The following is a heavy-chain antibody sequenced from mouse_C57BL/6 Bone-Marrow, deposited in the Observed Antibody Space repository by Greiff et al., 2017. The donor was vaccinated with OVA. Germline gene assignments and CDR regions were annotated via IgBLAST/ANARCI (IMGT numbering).Heavy chain of an antibody. CDR1: GFNIKDDY. D-gene: IGHD1-1*01. CDR2: IDPENGDT. J-gene: IGHJ2*01. Sequence: VQLQQSGAELVRPGASVKLSCTASGFNIKDDYMHWVKQRPEQGLEWIGWIDPENGDTEYASKFQGKATITADTSSNTAYLQLSSLTSEDTAVYYCTDYGSLDDWGQGTTLTVSS. CDR3: TDYGSLDD. V-gene: IGHV14-4*01.